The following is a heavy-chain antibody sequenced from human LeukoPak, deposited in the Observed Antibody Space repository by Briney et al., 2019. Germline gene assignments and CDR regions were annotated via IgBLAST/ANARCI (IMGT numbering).Heavy chain of an antibody. D-gene: IGHD6-13*01. CDR3: TRGSTSTWYDY. CDR1: GFTFTNYG. CDR2: IGGSGNNI. J-gene: IGHJ4*02. Sequence: GGSLRLSCAASGFTFTNYGMSWVRQAPGKGLEWVSLIGGSGNNIYYAESVKGRFTISRDNSKNTLYLQMNSLRAEDTAVYYCTRGSTSTWYDYWGQGILVTVSS. V-gene: IGHV3-23*01.